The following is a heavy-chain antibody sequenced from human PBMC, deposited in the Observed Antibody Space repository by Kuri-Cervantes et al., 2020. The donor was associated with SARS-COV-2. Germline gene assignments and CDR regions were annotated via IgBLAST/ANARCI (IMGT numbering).Heavy chain of an antibody. Sequence: GESLKISCAASGFSFSSYGMSWVRQAPGKGLEWVAVISYDGSNKYYADSVKGRFTISRDNSKNTLYLQMNSLRAEDTAVYYCASELMYYFDYWGQGTLVTVSS. J-gene: IGHJ4*02. V-gene: IGHV3-30*03. D-gene: IGHD3-10*02. CDR1: GFSFSSYG. CDR3: ASELMYYFDY. CDR2: ISYDGSNK.